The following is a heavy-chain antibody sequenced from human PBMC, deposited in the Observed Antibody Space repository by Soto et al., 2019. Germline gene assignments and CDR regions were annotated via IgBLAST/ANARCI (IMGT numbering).Heavy chain of an antibody. CDR1: GFTFSSYA. J-gene: IGHJ5*02. CDR2: ISGNGVGT. Sequence: GGSLRLSCAASGFTFSSYAMSWVRQAPGKGLEWVSSISGNGVGTYYADSVKGRLTISRDNSRNTLYLQMSSLRAEDTAVYYCAKGQTVFAMQSFDPWGQGTLVTVSS. D-gene: IGHD2-21*01. V-gene: IGHV3-23*01. CDR3: AKGQTVFAMQSFDP.